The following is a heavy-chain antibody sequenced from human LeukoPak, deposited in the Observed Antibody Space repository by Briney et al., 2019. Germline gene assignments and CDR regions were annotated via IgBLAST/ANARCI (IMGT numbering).Heavy chain of an antibody. D-gene: IGHD1-26*01. CDR3: ARSRVLVEATGGFDP. J-gene: IGHJ5*02. CDR2: IDHSGST. CDR1: GGSISSNW. Sequence: WETLSLTCAVSGGSISSNWWSWVRQPPGKGLEWIGEIDHSGSTNYNPSLKSRVTISVDTSKNQFSLKLSSVTAADTAVYYCARSRVLVEATGGFDPWGQGTLVTVSS. V-gene: IGHV4-4*02.